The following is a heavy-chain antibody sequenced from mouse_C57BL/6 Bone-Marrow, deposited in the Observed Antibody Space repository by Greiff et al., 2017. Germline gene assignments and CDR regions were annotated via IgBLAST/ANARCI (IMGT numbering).Heavy chain of an antibody. CDR1: GFNIKDDY. D-gene: IGHD1-1*02. J-gene: IGHJ1*03. CDR3: TTGGYWYFDV. Sequence: EVKLVESGAELVRPGASVKLSCTASGFNIKDDYMHWVKQRPEQGLEWIGWIDPENGDTEYASKFQGKATITADTYSNTAYLQLSSLTSEDTAVYYCTTGGYWYFDVWGTGTTVTVSS. V-gene: IGHV14-4*01. CDR2: IDPENGDT.